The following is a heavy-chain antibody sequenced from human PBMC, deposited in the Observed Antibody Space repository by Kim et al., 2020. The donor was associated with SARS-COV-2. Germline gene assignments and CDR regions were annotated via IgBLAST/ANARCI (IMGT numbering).Heavy chain of an antibody. CDR2: IYYSGST. CDR1: GGSISSSGYY. V-gene: IGHV4-31*03. CDR3: AREGRYYGMDV. J-gene: IGHJ6*02. Sequence: SETLSLTCTVSGGSISSSGYYWSWIRQHPGKGLEWIGYIYYSGSTYYNPSLKSRVTISVDTSKNQFSLKLSSVTAADTAVYYCAREGRYYGMDVWGQGTTVTVSS.